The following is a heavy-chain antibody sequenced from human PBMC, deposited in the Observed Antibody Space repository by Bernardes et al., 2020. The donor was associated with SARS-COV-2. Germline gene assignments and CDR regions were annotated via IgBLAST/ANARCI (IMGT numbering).Heavy chain of an antibody. D-gene: IGHD2-21*02. CDR1: GGSISSSNYY. V-gene: IGHV4-39*02. CDR3: AGSSCGIDCYIGGLRSWDYGMDV. J-gene: IGHJ6*02. CDR2: INSSGSS. Sequence: SEPLSPTCTVSGGSISSSNYYWGWLHQPPGKGLEWIGSINSSGSSYYNPSLQSPVREYVDTSKNHFSLTLDLVTAADTAVYYCAGSSCGIDCYIGGLRSWDYGMDVWGQGTTVTVSS.